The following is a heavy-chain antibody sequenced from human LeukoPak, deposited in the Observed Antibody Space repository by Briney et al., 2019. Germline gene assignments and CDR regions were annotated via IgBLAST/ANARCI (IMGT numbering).Heavy chain of an antibody. Sequence: GGSLRLSCAASGFTFSSYAMSWVRQAPGKGLEWVSAISGSGGSTYYADSVKGRFTISRDNSKNTLYLQMNSLRAEDTAVYYCAKDRMRSSACKDFQHWGQGTLVTVSS. CDR1: GFTFSSYA. J-gene: IGHJ1*01. V-gene: IGHV3-23*01. D-gene: IGHD6-13*01. CDR2: ISGSGGST. CDR3: AKDRMRSSACKDFQH.